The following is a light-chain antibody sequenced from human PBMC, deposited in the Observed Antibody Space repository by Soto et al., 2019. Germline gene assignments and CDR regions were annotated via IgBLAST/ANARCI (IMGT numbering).Light chain of an antibody. CDR1: QSIGSW. V-gene: IGKV1-5*03. J-gene: IGKJ1*01. Sequence: IQMTQSPSTLSASVGDRVAITCRASQSIGSWLAWYQHKPGKAPNLLIYKASTLASGVPSRFSGSGSGTELTLTISSLQPDDFATYHCQQYYTYPVTFGQGTKVDIK. CDR2: KAS. CDR3: QQYYTYPVT.